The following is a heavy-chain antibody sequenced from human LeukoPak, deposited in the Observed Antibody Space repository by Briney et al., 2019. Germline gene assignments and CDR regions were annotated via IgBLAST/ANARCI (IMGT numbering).Heavy chain of an antibody. V-gene: IGHV3-48*03. Sequence: PGGSLRLSCAASGFTFSSYEMNWVRQAPGKGLEWVSYISSSGSTIYYADSVKGRFTISRDNSKNTLYLQMNSLRAEDTAVYYCAKGGSRYYDFWSLPYWGQGTLVTVS. CDR1: GFTFSSYE. CDR2: ISSSGSTI. J-gene: IGHJ4*02. D-gene: IGHD3-3*01. CDR3: AKGGSRYYDFWSLPY.